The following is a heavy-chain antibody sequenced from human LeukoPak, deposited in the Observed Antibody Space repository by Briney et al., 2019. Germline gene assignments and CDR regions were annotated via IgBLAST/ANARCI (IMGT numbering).Heavy chain of an antibody. D-gene: IGHD3-3*01. Sequence: GASVKVSCKASGYTFSTHYMHWVRQAPGQGLEWMGIINPIGGSTNYAQKFQGRVTMTRDTSTSTVYMELSSLRCEDTAVYYCARAHDFWSGPFDYWGQGTLVTVSS. CDR2: INPIGGST. CDR1: GYTFSTHY. V-gene: IGHV1-46*01. J-gene: IGHJ4*02. CDR3: ARAHDFWSGPFDY.